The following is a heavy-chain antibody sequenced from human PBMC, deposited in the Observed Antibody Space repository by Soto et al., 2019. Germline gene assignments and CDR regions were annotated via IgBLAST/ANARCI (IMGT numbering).Heavy chain of an antibody. V-gene: IGHV1-69*13. CDR3: ARAPPSTVTTLYYFDY. Sequence: GASVKVSFKASGGTFSSYAISWVRQAPGQGLEWMGGIIPIFGTANYAQKFQGRVTITADESTSTAYMELSSLRSEDTAVYYCARAPPSTVTTLYYFDYWGQGTLVTVSS. J-gene: IGHJ4*02. CDR1: GGTFSSYA. CDR2: IIPIFGTA. D-gene: IGHD4-17*01.